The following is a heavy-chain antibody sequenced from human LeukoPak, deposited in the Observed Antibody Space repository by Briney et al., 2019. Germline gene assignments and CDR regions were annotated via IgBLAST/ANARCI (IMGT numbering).Heavy chain of an antibody. J-gene: IGHJ1*01. CDR1: GYTFTSYD. Sequence: GASVKVSCKASGYTFTSYDINWVRQATGQGLEWMGWMNPNSANTGYAQKFQGRVTMTRNTSISTAYMELSSLRSEDTAVYYCARVPKYSSSWTAEYFQHWGQGTLVTVSS. D-gene: IGHD6-13*01. V-gene: IGHV1-8*01. CDR3: ARVPKYSSSWTAEYFQH. CDR2: MNPNSANT.